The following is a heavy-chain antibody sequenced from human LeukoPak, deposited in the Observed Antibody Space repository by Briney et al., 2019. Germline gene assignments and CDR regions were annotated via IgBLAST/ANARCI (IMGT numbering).Heavy chain of an antibody. V-gene: IGHV1-69*04. D-gene: IGHD2-2*01. CDR2: IIPILGIA. CDR3: SSTSSVTYYYGMDV. CDR1: GGTFSSYA. J-gene: IGHJ6*02. Sequence: SVKVSCKASGGTFSSYAISWVRQAPGQGLEWMGRIIPILGIANYAQKFQGRVTITADKSTRTAYMELSSLRSEDTAVYRCSSTSSVTYYYGMDVWGQGTTVTVSS.